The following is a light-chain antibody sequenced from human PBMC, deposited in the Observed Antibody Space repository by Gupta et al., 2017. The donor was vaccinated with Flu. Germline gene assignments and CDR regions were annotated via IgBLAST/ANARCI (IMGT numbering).Light chain of an antibody. V-gene: IGLV1-44*01. CDR3: ATWIDALGGPV. CDR1: SIIGRAT. CDR2: ANN. J-gene: IGLJ2*01. Sequence: SIIGRATVDWYQQVPVLAPRLLICANNQRPAGVPGRFSGSKSGTSASLTISGLQPEDEGDYYCATWIDALGGPVFGGGTKLVVL.